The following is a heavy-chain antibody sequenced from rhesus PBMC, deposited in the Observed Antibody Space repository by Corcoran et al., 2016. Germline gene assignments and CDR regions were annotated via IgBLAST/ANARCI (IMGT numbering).Heavy chain of an antibody. V-gene: IGHV3-118*01. CDR2: IRSKSNNDET. CDR3: TTPGRAATAFDY. Sequence: EVQLVESGGGLVQPGGSLRLSCAASGFTFSGSAMHWVRQASGKGLEWVGRIRSKSNNDETGYAASVKGRFIISRDDSKNILYLQMNSLKIEDTAVYYCTTPGRAATAFDYWGQGVLVTVSS. J-gene: IGHJ4*01. CDR1: GFTFSGSA. D-gene: IGHD6-31*01.